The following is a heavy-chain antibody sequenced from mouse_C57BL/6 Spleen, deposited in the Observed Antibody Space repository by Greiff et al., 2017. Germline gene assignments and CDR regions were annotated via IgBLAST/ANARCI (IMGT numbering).Heavy chain of an antibody. CDR1: GYTFTGYW. J-gene: IGHJ2*01. CDR2: ILPGSGST. D-gene: IGHD2-1*01. CDR3: ARRGGNWDY. Sequence: QVQLQQSGAELMKPGASVKLSCKATGYTFTGYWIEWVKQRPGHGLEWIGEILPGSGSTNDNEKFKGKATFTADTSSNTAYMQLSSLTTEDSAIYYCARRGGNWDYWGQGTTLTVSS. V-gene: IGHV1-9*01.